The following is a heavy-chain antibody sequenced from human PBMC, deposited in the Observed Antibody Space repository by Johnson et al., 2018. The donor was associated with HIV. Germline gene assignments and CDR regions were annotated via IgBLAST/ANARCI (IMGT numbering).Heavy chain of an antibody. J-gene: IGHJ3*02. CDR2: ISFDGSTI. CDR3: ARDQIAAAGAFDI. D-gene: IGHD6-13*01. V-gene: IGHV3-30-3*01. CDR1: GFSFSDSA. Sequence: QEQLVESGGGVVQPGRSLRLSCAASGFSFSDSAMHWVRQAPGKGLEWVAVISFDGSTIYYANSVEGRFTISRDNSKNTLYLQMNSLRAEDTAVYYCARDQIAAAGAFDIWGQGTMVTVSS.